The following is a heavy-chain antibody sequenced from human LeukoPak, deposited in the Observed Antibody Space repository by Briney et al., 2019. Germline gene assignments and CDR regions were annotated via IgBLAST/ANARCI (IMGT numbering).Heavy chain of an antibody. CDR3: LRGAHYDTSGYYY. CDR2: IKNDGTP. V-gene: IGHV3-74*01. Sequence: GGSLRLSCEASGFTFTTYSMTWVRQAPGEGLVWVSRIKNDGTPNYADSVKGRFTISRDNAKNTLYLQMNSLRHEDTAVYYCLRGAHYDTSGYYYWGQGALVTVSS. J-gene: IGHJ4*02. CDR1: GFTFTTYS. D-gene: IGHD3-22*01.